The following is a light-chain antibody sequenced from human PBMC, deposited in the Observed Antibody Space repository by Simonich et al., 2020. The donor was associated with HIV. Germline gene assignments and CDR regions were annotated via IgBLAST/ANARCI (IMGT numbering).Light chain of an antibody. V-gene: IGLV8-61*01. Sequence: QTVLTQEPSFSVSPGGTVTLTCALSSGSVSSGYYPSWYQQTPGHAPRTLIYNTNMRSSGVPDRFSGSILGNKAALSITGAQADDESDYYCVLYMSSGTVIFGGGTKLTVL. CDR3: VLYMSSGTVI. J-gene: IGLJ2*01. CDR2: NTN. CDR1: SGSVSSGYY.